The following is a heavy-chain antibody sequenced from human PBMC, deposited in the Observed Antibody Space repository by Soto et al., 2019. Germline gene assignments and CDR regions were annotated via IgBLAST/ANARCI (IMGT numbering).Heavy chain of an antibody. CDR3: AVPVAGPGPYGMDV. CDR2: IYYSGST. V-gene: IGHV4-39*01. CDR1: GGSISSSSYY. Sequence: SETLSLTCTVPGGSISSSSYYWGWIRQPPGKGLEWIGSIYYSGSTYYNPSLKSRVTISVDTSKNQFSLKLSSVTAADTAVYYCAVPVAGPGPYGMDVWGQGTTVTVSS. J-gene: IGHJ6*02. D-gene: IGHD2-2*01.